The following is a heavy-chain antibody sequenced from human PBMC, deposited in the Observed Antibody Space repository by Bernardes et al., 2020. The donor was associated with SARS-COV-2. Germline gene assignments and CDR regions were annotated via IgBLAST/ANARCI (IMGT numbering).Heavy chain of an antibody. J-gene: IGHJ4*02. CDR3: ARESIVWSNAFDY. V-gene: IGHV3-21*01. CDR2: ISSTSSHI. D-gene: IGHD3-22*01. Sequence: GSLRLSCAASGFTFSIYSMNWVRQAPGKGLEWVSSISSTSSHIYYGDSVRGRFTISRDNAKNSLYLQMNSLRAEDTAVYYCARESIVWSNAFDYWGQGTLVTVSS. CDR1: GFTFSIYS.